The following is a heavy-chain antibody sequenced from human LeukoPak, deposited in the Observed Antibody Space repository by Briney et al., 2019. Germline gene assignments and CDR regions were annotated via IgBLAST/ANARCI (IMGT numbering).Heavy chain of an antibody. D-gene: IGHD6-19*01. J-gene: IGHJ4*02. V-gene: IGHV3-21*01. Sequence: PGGSLRLSCAGSGFTFDDYGMNWVRQAPGKGLEWVSSISSSSSYIYYADSVKGRFTISRDNAKNSLYLQMNSLRAEDTAVYYCARDSPDSSGWPDCWGQGTLVTVSS. CDR2: ISSSSSYI. CDR3: ARDSPDSSGWPDC. CDR1: GFTFDDYG.